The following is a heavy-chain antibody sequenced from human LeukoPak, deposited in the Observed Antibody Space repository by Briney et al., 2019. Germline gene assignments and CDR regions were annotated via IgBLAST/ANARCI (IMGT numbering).Heavy chain of an antibody. CDR2: INPSSGVT. CDR3: ARDLSSTPNWEFDY. J-gene: IGHJ4*02. Sequence: ASVKVFCNTSGYTFNGYFIHWVRQAAGQGLEWMGRINPSSGVTEYAQNFQGRVAMSRDTSISTASMELSCLTSDDTAVYYCARDLSSTPNWEFDYWGQGTLVTVSS. CDR1: GYTFNGYF. D-gene: IGHD7-27*01. V-gene: IGHV1-2*06.